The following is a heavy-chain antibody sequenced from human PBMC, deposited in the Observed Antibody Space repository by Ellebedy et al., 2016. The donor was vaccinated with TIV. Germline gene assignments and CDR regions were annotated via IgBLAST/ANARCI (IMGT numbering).Heavy chain of an antibody. D-gene: IGHD6-19*01. CDR2: IYYSWST. V-gene: IGHV4-59*12. J-gene: IGHJ4*02. CDR1: GGSISSYY. CDR3: VVRRSSGWDNGY. Sequence: MPSETLSLTCTVSGGSISSYYWSWIRQPPGKGLEWIGFIYYSWSTNYNPSLKILVTISVDTSKNQFSLKLSSVTAADTAVYYCVVRRSSGWDNGYWGQGTLVTVSS.